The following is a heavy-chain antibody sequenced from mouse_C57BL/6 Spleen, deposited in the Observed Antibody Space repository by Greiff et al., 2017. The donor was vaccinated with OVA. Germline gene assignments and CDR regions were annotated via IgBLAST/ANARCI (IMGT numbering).Heavy chain of an antibody. CDR2: ISSGSSTI. CDR3: ATGDGAWFAY. J-gene: IGHJ3*01. D-gene: IGHD3-1*01. V-gene: IGHV5-17*01. Sequence: EVQLVESGGGLVKPGGSLKLSCAASGFTFSDYGMHWVRQAPEKGLEWVAYISSGSSTIYYADTVKGRFTISRDNAKNTLFLQMTSLRSEDTAMYYCATGDGAWFAYWGQGTLVTVSA. CDR1: GFTFSDYG.